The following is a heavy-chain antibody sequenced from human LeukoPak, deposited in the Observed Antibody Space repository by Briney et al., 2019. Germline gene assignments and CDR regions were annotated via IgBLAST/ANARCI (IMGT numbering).Heavy chain of an antibody. D-gene: IGHD6-6*01. CDR3: ARVLGASVAASPFDY. Sequence: GASVMGSCKASGYTFTSYYMRWVRQAPGQGLEWMGIINPSGGSTSYAQKFQGRVTMTRDTSTSTVYMELSSLRSEDTAVYYCARVLGASVAASPFDYWGQGTLVTVSS. CDR1: GYTFTSYY. V-gene: IGHV1-46*01. CDR2: INPSGGST. J-gene: IGHJ4*02.